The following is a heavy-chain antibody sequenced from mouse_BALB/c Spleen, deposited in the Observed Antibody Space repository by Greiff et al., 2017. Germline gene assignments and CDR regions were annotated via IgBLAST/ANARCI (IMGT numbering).Heavy chain of an antibody. CDR1: GYSITSDYA. D-gene: IGHD3-1*01. J-gene: IGHJ2*01. V-gene: IGHV3-2*02. CDR3: ARSGRGCDY. Sequence: EVKLLESGPGLVKPSQSLSLTCTVTGYSITSDYAWNWIRQFPGNKLEWMGYISYSGSTSYNPSLKSRISITRDTSKNQFFLQLNSVTTEDTATYYCARSGRGCDYWGQGTTLTVSS. CDR2: ISYSGST.